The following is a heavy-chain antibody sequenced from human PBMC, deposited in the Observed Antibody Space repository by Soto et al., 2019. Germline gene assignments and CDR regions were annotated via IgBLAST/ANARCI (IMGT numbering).Heavy chain of an antibody. CDR2: INPNSGGT. CDR3: ARSWGYSSSRRTYYYGMDV. D-gene: IGHD6-13*01. J-gene: IGHJ6*02. V-gene: IGHV1-2*04. CDR1: GYTFTGYY. Sequence: ASVKVSCKASGYTFTGYYMHWVRQAPGQGLEWMGWINPNSGGTNYAQKYQGWVTMTRDTSISTAYMELSRLRSDDTAVYYCARSWGYSSSRRTYYYGMDVWGQGTTVTVSS.